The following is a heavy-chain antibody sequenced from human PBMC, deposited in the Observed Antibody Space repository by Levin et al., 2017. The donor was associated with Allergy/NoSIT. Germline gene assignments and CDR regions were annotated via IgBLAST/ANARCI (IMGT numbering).Heavy chain of an antibody. CDR2: IYHSGST. V-gene: IGHV4-4*02. J-gene: IGHJ4*02. CDR3: ARDKTRAWRDFDY. CDR1: GGSISSSNW. Sequence: SQTLSLTCAVSGGSISSSNWWSWVHQPPGKGLEWIGEIYHSGSTNYNPSLKSRVTISVDKSKNQFSLKLSSVTAADTAVYYCARDKTRAWRDFDYWGQGTLVTVSS. D-gene: IGHD3-10*01.